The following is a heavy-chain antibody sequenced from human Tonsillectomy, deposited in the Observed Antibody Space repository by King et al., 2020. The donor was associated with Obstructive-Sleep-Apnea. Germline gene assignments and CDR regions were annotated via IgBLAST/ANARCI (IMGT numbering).Heavy chain of an antibody. Sequence: QLVQSGAEVKKPGASVKVACKPSGYTFTNYYMHWVRQAPGQGLEWMGWINPNSGGTNYVQKFQGRVTMNRETSISTAYMELSRLRSDDMAVYYCASYGTVGAIGYFDYWGQGTLVTVSS. J-gene: IGHJ4*02. CDR1: GYTFTNYY. CDR2: INPNSGGT. CDR3: ASYGTVGAIGYFDY. D-gene: IGHD1-26*01. V-gene: IGHV1-2*02.